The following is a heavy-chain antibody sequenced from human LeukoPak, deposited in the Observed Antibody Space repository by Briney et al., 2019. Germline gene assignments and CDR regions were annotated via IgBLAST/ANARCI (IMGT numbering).Heavy chain of an antibody. CDR3: ARDRSYYGSGSYRD. D-gene: IGHD3-10*01. CDR2: ISSSGSTI. V-gene: IGHV3-11*01. Sequence: GGSLRLSCAASGFTFSDYCMSWIRQAPGKGLEWVSYISSSGSTIYYADSVKGRFTISRDNAKNSLYLQMNSLRAEDTAVYYCARDRSYYGSGSYRDWGQETLVTVSS. CDR1: GFTFSDYC. J-gene: IGHJ4*02.